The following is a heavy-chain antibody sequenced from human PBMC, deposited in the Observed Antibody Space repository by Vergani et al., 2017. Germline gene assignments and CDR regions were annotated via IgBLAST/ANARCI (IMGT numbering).Heavy chain of an antibody. CDR2: IIPIFDTA. J-gene: IGHJ6*03. V-gene: IGHV1-46*01. CDR3: ASATYYDFWSGYSPVYYYMDV. Sequence: QVQLVQSGAEVKKPGASVKVSCKASGYTFTSYYMHWVRQAPGQGLEWMGRIIPIFDTANYAQEFQGRVTITRDTSASTAYMELSSLRSEDMAVYYCASATYYDFWSGYSPVYYYMDVWGKGTTVTVSS. D-gene: IGHD3-3*01. CDR1: GYTFTSYY.